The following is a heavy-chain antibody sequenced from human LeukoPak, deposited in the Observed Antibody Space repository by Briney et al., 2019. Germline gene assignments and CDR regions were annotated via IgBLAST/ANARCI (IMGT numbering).Heavy chain of an antibody. CDR2: ISSSGSTI. V-gene: IGHV3-48*03. CDR1: AFTFSSYE. J-gene: IGHJ3*02. Sequence: GGSLRLSCAACAFTFSSYEMNWVRQAPGKGLEWVSYISSSGSTIYYADSVKGRFTISRDNAKNSLYLQMNSLRAEDTAVYYCARDLLTPGAFDIWGQGTMVTVSS. CDR3: ARDLLTPGAFDI. D-gene: IGHD1-14*01.